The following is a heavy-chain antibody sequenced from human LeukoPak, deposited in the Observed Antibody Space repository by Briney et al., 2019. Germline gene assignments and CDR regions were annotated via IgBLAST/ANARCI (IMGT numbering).Heavy chain of an antibody. V-gene: IGHV3-53*05. D-gene: IGHD3-10*01. Sequence: GGSLRLSCAASGFTVSSNYMSWVRQAPGKGLEWVSIIYSGGSTYYADSVKGRFTISRDNSKNSLYLQMNSLRTEDTALYYCAKDRSRGQPSDLLDYWGQGTLVTVSS. CDR2: IYSGGST. J-gene: IGHJ4*02. CDR3: AKDRSRGQPSDLLDY. CDR1: GFTVSSNY.